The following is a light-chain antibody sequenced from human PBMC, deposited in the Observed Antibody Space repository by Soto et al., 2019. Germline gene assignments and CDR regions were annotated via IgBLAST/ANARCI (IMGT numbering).Light chain of an antibody. CDR1: RAISDW. CDR3: QQYTTFSFT. Sequence: DIQMTQSPSTLSASLGDRVTITCRASRAISDWLAWYQQRPGKAPKLLIYRASRLESGVPSRFSGSGSGTEFTLTISGLQPDDFATYYCQQYTTFSFTFGQGTKLEI. CDR2: RAS. J-gene: IGKJ2*01. V-gene: IGKV1-5*03.